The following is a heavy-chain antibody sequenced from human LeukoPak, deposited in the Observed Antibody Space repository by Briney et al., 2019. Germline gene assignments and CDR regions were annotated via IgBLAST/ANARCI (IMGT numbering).Heavy chain of an antibody. CDR2: ISSSSSTI. V-gene: IGHV3-48*01. CDR1: GFTFSSYS. D-gene: IGHD6-19*01. J-gene: IGHJ4*02. Sequence: GSLRLSCAASGFTFSSYSMNWVRQAPGKGLEWVSYISSSSSTIYYADSVKGRFTISRDNAKNSLYLQMNSLRAEDTAVYYCASVSSGWATVGYWGQGTLVTVSS. CDR3: ASVSSGWATVGY.